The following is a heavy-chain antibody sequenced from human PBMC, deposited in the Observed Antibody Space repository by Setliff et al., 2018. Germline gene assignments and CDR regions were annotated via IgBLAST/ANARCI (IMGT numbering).Heavy chain of an antibody. CDR2: TIPIFGTT. Sequence: ASVKVSCKASGGTFSSYGISWVRQAPGQGLEWMGGTIPIFGTTDYAQKFRGRVTIITDESTSTAFMQLSSLRSEDTAVYYCAREGVDTRSSTDYRYYMDLWGKGTTVTVSS. J-gene: IGHJ6*03. D-gene: IGHD5-18*01. CDR3: AREGVDTRSSTDYRYYMDL. V-gene: IGHV1-69*05. CDR1: GGTFSSYG.